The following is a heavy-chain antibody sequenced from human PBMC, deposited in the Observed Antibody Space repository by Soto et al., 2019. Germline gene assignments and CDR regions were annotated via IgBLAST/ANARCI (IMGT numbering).Heavy chain of an antibody. CDR3: ARDVPLNYYDGTFSYYAMDV. J-gene: IGHJ6*02. V-gene: IGHV1-69*13. Sequence: ASVKVSCRASGGTFSSHAISRGRQAPGQGLEWMGGIIPFFKATNYAQKVQGRVTITAGGSTSTAYMDLYSLRSEDTAVYYCARDVPLNYYDGTFSYYAMDVWGQGTTVTVSS. CDR2: IIPFFKAT. D-gene: IGHD3-16*01. CDR1: GGTFSSHA.